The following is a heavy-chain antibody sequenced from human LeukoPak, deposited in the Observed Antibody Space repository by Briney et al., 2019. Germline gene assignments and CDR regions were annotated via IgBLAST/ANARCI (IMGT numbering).Heavy chain of an antibody. Sequence: ETLSLTCTVSGGSISSYYWSWIRQPPGKGLEWVSAISGSGGSTYYADSVKGRCTISRDNSKNTLYLQMNSLRAEDTAVYYCAKDPYDFWRGYLYYFDYWGQGTLVTVSS. V-gene: IGHV3-23*01. CDR2: ISGSGGST. CDR3: AKDPYDFWRGYLYYFDY. CDR1: GGSISSYY. D-gene: IGHD3-3*01. J-gene: IGHJ4*02.